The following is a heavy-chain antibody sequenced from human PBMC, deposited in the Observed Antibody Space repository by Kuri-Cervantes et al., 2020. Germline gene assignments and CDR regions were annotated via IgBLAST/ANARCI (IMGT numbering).Heavy chain of an antibody. CDR3: ARDAGTVTKNYYYYYGMDV. CDR1: GFTFSSYA. D-gene: IGHD4-17*01. J-gene: IGHJ6*02. V-gene: IGHV3-23*01. Sequence: ETLSLTCAASGFTFSSYAMSWVRQAPGKGLEWVSAISGSGGSTYYADSVKGRFTISRDNSKNTLYLQMNSLRAEDTAVYYCARDAGTVTKNYYYYYGMDVWGQGTTVTVSS. CDR2: ISGSGGST.